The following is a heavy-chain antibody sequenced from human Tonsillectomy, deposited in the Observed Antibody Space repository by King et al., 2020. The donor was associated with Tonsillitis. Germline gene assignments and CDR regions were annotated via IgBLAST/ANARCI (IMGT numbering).Heavy chain of an antibody. Sequence: VTLKESGPALVKPTQNLTLTCTFSGVSLSTSGMCVSWIRQPPGKALDWLGLIDWDDDKYYSISLKTRLTISKDTSKNQVVLTMTNMDPVDTATYYCARISYYDSSGYSSEFDPWGQGTLVTVSS. CDR3: ARISYYDSSGYSSEFDP. D-gene: IGHD3-22*01. V-gene: IGHV2-70*01. CDR1: GVSLSTSGMC. CDR2: IDWDDDK. J-gene: IGHJ5*02.